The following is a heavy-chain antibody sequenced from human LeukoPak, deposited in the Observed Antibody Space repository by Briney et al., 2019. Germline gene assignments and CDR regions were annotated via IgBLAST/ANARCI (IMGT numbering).Heavy chain of an antibody. CDR1: GGSISSYS. CDR3: ARVAVLPAAIWYFDY. Sequence: PSETLSLTCTVSGGSISSYSWSWIRQSARKGLEWIGRIYPSGVGNYNPSLKSRVTMSVGTSKSQFSLKLSSVTAADTAVYYCARVAVLPAAIWYFDYWGQGTLVTVSS. J-gene: IGHJ4*02. CDR2: IYPSGVG. V-gene: IGHV4-4*07. D-gene: IGHD2-2*01.